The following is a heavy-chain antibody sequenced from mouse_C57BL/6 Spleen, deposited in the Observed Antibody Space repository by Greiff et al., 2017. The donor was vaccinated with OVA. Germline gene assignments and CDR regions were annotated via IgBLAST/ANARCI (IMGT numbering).Heavy chain of an antibody. J-gene: IGHJ3*01. CDR3: TRGEIGLPRLTGFAY. Sequence: EVMLVESGEGLVKPGGSLKLSCAASGFTFSSYAMSWVRQTPEKRLAWVAYISSGGDYIYYADTVKGRFTISRDHARNTLYLQMSSLKSEDTAMYYCTRGEIGLPRLTGFAYWGQGTLVTVSA. D-gene: IGHD2-4*01. V-gene: IGHV5-9-1*02. CDR2: ISSGGDYI. CDR1: GFTFSSYA.